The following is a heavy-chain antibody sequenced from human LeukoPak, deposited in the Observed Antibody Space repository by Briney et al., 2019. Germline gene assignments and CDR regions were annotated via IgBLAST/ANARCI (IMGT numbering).Heavy chain of an antibody. D-gene: IGHD5-18*01. CDR3: ARIVDTAMVHDY. CDR1: GGSISSTNW. J-gene: IGHJ4*02. Sequence: PSGTLSLICGVSGGSISSTNWWTWVRQPPGKGLEWIGEVHLDGRTNYNPSLQSRLTMSVDFSENHISLKLTSVTAADTAVYYCARIVDTAMVHDYWGQGTLVTVSS. V-gene: IGHV4-4*02. CDR2: VHLDGRT.